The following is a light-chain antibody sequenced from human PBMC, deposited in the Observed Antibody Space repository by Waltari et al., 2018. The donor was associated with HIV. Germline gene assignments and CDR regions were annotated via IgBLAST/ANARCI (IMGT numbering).Light chain of an antibody. CDR2: KAS. CDR3: QQYHTNPYT. Sequence: DIQMTLPPSTRTASVGDRVTITCRASESISSWLAWYQQKPGKAPKLLIYKASSLESGVPSRFSGSASGTEFSLTISSLQPDDFATYYCQQYHTNPYTFGQGTKMEI. V-gene: IGKV1-5*03. J-gene: IGKJ2*01. CDR1: ESISSW.